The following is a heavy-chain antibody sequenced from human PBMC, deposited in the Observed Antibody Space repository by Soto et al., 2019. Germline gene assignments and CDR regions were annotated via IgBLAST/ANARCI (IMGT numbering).Heavy chain of an antibody. CDR1: GYTFTSYG. Sequence: ASVKVSCKASGYTFTSYGISWVRQAPGQGLEWMGWISAYNGNTNYAQKLQGRVTMTTDTSTSTAYMELRSLRSDDTAVYYCARDLKQWLVRSRWFDPWGQGTLVTVSS. CDR2: ISAYNGNT. D-gene: IGHD6-19*01. V-gene: IGHV1-18*01. J-gene: IGHJ5*02. CDR3: ARDLKQWLVRSRWFDP.